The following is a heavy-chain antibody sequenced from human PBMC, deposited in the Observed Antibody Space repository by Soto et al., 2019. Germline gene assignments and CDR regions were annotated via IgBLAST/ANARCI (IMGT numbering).Heavy chain of an antibody. V-gene: IGHV4-30-4*02. Sequence: SETLSLTCTVSCGSVSSGSYYWSWIRQAPGKGLEWIGYIFSSGTTYYNPSLKSRLTMSLDTSQNQFSLKLNSVTAADTAVYFCARVPSPFDFYYAMDVWGQGPTVTVSS. J-gene: IGHJ6*02. CDR1: CGSVSSGSYY. CDR2: IFSSGTT. D-gene: IGHD3-16*01. CDR3: ARVPSPFDFYYAMDV.